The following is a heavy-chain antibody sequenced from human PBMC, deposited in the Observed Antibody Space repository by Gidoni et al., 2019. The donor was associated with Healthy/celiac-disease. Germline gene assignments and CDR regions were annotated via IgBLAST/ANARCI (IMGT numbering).Heavy chain of an antibody. CDR3: ARVGGLPRDGDSNQDAFDI. Sequence: QVQLVESGGGVVQPGRSLRLSCAASGFTFSSYGMHWVRQAPGKGLEWVEVIWYDGSNKYYADSVKGRFTISRDNSKNTLYLQMNSLRAEDTAVYYCARVGGLPRDGDSNQDAFDIWGQGTMVTVSS. J-gene: IGHJ3*02. CDR2: IWYDGSNK. CDR1: GFTFSSYG. V-gene: IGHV3-33*01. D-gene: IGHD4-17*01.